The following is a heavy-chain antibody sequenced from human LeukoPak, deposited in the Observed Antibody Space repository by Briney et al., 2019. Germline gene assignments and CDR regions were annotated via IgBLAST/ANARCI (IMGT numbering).Heavy chain of an antibody. CDR3: ARGHGADWFDP. CDR1: GFTFSSYA. Sequence: GRSLRLSCAASGFTFSSYAMHWVRQAPGKGLEWVAVISYDGSNKYCADSVEGRFTISRDNSKNTLYLQMNSLRAEDTAVYYCARGHGADWFDPWGQGTLVTVSS. J-gene: IGHJ5*02. V-gene: IGHV3-30-3*01. D-gene: IGHD4-17*01. CDR2: ISYDGSNK.